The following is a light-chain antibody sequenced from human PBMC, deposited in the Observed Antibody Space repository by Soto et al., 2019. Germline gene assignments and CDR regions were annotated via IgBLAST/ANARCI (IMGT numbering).Light chain of an antibody. J-gene: IGKJ4*01. CDR1: QSISSY. CDR2: AXX. V-gene: IGKV1-39*01. CDR3: QQYNHLPLP. Sequence: DIQMTQSPSSLSASVGDRVTITCRASQSISSYLNWYQQKPGKATTXXXXAXXSLRSXITFRFRGSASATHFTLTTSRLQHEDVAPYYCQQYNHLPLPFGGGTKVDSK.